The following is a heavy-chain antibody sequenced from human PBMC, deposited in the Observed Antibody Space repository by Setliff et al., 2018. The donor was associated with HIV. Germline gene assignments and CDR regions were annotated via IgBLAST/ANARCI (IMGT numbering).Heavy chain of an antibody. Sequence: EGSLRLSCAASGFTFSSYWMSWVRQAPGKGLEWVANIKQDGSEKYYVDSVKGRFTISRDNAKNSLYLQMNSLRAEDTAVYYCARIGPYASGYDILTGKGDYFDYWGQGALVTVSS. CDR3: ARIGPYASGYDILTGKGDYFDY. CDR2: IKQDGSEK. CDR1: GFTFSSYW. D-gene: IGHD3-9*01. V-gene: IGHV3-7*01. J-gene: IGHJ4*02.